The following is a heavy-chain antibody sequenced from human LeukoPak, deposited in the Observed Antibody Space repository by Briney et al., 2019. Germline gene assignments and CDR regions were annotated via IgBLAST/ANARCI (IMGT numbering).Heavy chain of an antibody. J-gene: IGHJ4*02. Sequence: GGSLRLSCAASGFTFSSYAMHWVRQAPGKGLEWVAVISYDGSNKYYADSVKGRFTISRDNSKNTLYLQMNSLRAEDTAVYYCAKDLHYGSADYWGQGTLVTVSS. CDR2: ISYDGSNK. V-gene: IGHV3-30*04. CDR3: AKDLHYGSADY. CDR1: GFTFSSYA. D-gene: IGHD3-10*01.